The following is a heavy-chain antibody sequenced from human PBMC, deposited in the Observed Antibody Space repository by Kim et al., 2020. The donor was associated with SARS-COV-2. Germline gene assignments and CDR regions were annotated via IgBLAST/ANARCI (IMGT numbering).Heavy chain of an antibody. CDR3: VRENYWAFDI. CDR2: ISGTGTIT. D-gene: IGHD2-15*01. J-gene: IGHJ3*02. V-gene: IGHV3-48*04. CDR1: GFTLSLYS. Sequence: GGSLRLSCATSGFTLSLYSMNWVRQSPGKGLEWVSHISGTGTITKHADSVRGRFTIYRDNAKNSLFLQMNGLRAEDTAVYYCVRENYWAFDIWGQGKMV.